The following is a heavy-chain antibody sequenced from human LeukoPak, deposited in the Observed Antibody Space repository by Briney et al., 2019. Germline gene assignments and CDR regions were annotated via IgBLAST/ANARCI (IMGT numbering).Heavy chain of an antibody. V-gene: IGHV3-7*01. CDR1: GFTFSSYW. CDR2: IKQDGSEK. D-gene: IGHD4-23*01. J-gene: IGHJ4*02. Sequence: PGGSLRLSCAASGFTFSSYWMSWVRQAPGKGLEWVANIKQDGSEKYYVDSVKGRFTISRDNAKNSLYLQMNSLRAEDTAVYYCARDFYGGKNPEIYWGQGTLVTVSS. CDR3: ARDFYGGKNPEIY.